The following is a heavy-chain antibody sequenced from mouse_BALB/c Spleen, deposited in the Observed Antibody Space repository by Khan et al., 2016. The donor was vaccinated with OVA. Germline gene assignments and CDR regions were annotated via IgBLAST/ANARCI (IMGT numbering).Heavy chain of an antibody. Sequence: VQLKQSGPELEKPGASVKISCKASGYSFTGYNMNWVKQSNGKSLEWIGNIDPYYGGATYNQKFKGKATLTVDKSSSTAYMQLKSLTSEDSAVSYCTRGYGNYVRYYFDYWGQGTTLTVSS. CDR2: IDPYYGGA. J-gene: IGHJ2*01. V-gene: IGHV1-39*01. CDR1: GYSFTGYN. D-gene: IGHD2-1*01. CDR3: TRGYGNYVRYYFDY.